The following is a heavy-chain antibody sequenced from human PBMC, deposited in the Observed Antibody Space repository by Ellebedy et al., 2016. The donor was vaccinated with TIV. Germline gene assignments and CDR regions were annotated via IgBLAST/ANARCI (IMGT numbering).Heavy chain of an antibody. CDR2: ISSSTHYI. CDR1: GFTFSSYA. D-gene: IGHD1-20*01. Sequence: GESLKISXAASGFTFSSYAFSWVRQAPGKGLEWVASISSSTHYIYYADSVKGRFTISRDNAKNSLYLQMNSLRGEDTAVYYCATTTNWNYVGYWGQGTLVTVSP. V-gene: IGHV3-21*01. CDR3: ATTTNWNYVGY. J-gene: IGHJ4*02.